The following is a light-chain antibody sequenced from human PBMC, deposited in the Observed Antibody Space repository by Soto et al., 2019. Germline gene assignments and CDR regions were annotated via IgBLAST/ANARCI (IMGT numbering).Light chain of an antibody. J-gene: IGKJ3*01. CDR1: QSISSF. CDR3: QQSYSTPFT. Sequence: DIQMTQSPSSLSASVGDRVTITCRASQSISSFLNWYQQKPGKAPELLIYAATNLQSGVPSRFSGSGSGPDFTLTIRSLQPEDFAAYYCQQSYSTPFTFGPGTKVDIK. V-gene: IGKV1-39*01. CDR2: AAT.